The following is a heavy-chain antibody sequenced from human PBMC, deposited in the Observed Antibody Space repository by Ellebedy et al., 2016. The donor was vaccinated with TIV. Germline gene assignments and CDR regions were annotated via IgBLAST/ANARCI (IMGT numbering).Heavy chain of an antibody. J-gene: IGHJ4*02. CDR1: GYSISPLHW. V-gene: IGHV4-4*02. CDR3: ARDFCSSTSCLNYFDY. CDR2: INLSGRT. D-gene: IGHD2-2*01. Sequence: MPSETLSLTCAVSGYSISPLHWWGWVRQPPGKGLEWIGEINLSGRTNYNPSLKSRVSMSVDRSKNQFSLQLTSVAAADTAVYYCARDFCSSTSCLNYFDYWGQGALVTVSS.